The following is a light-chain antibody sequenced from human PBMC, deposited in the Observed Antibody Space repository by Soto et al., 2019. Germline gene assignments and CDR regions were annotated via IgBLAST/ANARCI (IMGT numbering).Light chain of an antibody. CDR3: QNYDSAPIT. V-gene: IGKV1-27*01. J-gene: IGKJ5*01. CDR2: AAS. Sequence: IQMTQSPSSLSASVGNRVSITCRASQGISNFLAWYQQKPGKVPKVLIYAASTLQPGVPSRFSGSGSGTDFTLTINSLQPDDIATYYCQNYDSAPITFGQGTRLEI. CDR1: QGISNF.